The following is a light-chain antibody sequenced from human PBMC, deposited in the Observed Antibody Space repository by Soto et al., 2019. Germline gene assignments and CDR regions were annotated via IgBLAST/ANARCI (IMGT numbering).Light chain of an antibody. J-gene: IGKJ2*01. CDR2: WAS. V-gene: IGKV4-1*01. Sequence: DIVMTQSPDSLAVSLGERATINCKSNQSVLYSSNNKNYLAWYQQRPGQPPKLLIYWASTRESGVPDRFSGSGSGTAFTLTITSLQAEDVAVYYCQQYESTPPTFGQGTKLEIK. CDR3: QQYESTPPT. CDR1: QSVLYSSNNKNY.